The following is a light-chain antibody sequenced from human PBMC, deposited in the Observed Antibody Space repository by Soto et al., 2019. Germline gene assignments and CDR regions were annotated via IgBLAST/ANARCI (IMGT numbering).Light chain of an antibody. CDR3: QQYNSYSTAYP. CDR2: DAS. CDR1: QSISSW. J-gene: IGKJ2*01. Sequence: DIQMTQSPSTLSASVGDRVTITCRASQSISSWLAWYQQKPGKAPKLLIYDASSLESGVPSRFSGSGSGTEFTLTISSLQPDDFATYYCQQYNSYSTAYPFGQGTKLEIK. V-gene: IGKV1-5*01.